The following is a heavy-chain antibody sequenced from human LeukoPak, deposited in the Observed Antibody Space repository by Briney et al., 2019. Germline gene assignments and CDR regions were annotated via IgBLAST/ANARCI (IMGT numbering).Heavy chain of an antibody. Sequence: GSLSLSCAASGFTFSSYAMSWVRQAPGKGLEWVSAISGSGGSTYYADSVKGRFTISRDNSKNTLYLQMNSLRAEDTAVYYCAKALIYYDSSGYPAQPDYWGQGTLVTVSS. CDR3: AKALIYYDSSGYPAQPDY. CDR2: ISGSGGST. V-gene: IGHV3-23*01. D-gene: IGHD3-22*01. CDR1: GFTFSSYA. J-gene: IGHJ4*02.